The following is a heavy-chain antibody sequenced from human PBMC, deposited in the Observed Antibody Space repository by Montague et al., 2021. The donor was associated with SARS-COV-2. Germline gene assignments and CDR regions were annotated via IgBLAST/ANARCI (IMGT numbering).Heavy chain of an antibody. CDR1: GFTFSSYE. J-gene: IGHJ4*02. D-gene: IGHD3-22*01. V-gene: IGHV3-48*03. Sequence: SLRLSCAASGFTFSSYEMNWVRQAPGKGLEWVSYISSSGSSIYYADSVKGRFTISRDNAKNSLYLQMNSLRAEDTAVYYCARDNYYYDTSGYPDYWGQGTLVTVSS. CDR2: ISSSGSSI. CDR3: ARDNYYYDTSGYPDY.